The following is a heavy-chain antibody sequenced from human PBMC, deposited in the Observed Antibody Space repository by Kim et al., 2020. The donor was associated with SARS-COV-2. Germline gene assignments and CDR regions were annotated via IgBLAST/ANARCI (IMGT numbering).Heavy chain of an antibody. CDR2: VSAYNGNT. V-gene: IGHV1-18*01. D-gene: IGHD3-22*01. Sequence: ASVKVSCKASGYTFTSYGISWVRQAPGQGLEWMGWVSAYNGNTNYAQKLQGRVTMTTDTSTSTAYMELRSLRSDDTAVYYCARVVYYDSSGYPLTPYYMDVWGKGTTVTVSS. J-gene: IGHJ6*03. CDR1: GYTFTSYG. CDR3: ARVVYYDSSGYPLTPYYMDV.